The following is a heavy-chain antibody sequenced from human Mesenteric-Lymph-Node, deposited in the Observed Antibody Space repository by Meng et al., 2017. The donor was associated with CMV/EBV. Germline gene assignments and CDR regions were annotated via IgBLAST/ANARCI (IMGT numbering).Heavy chain of an antibody. D-gene: IGHD2-15*01. J-gene: IGHJ4*02. CDR1: GYTVTNYY. Sequence: CKASGYTVTNYYMAWVRQAPGQGLEWMGIINPSGGSTSYAQMFQGRVTMTRDTSTSTVYMELSSLTSENTAVYYCARRVAAEEQFDYWGQGTMVTVSS. CDR2: INPSGGST. V-gene: IGHV1-46*01. CDR3: ARRVAAEEQFDY.